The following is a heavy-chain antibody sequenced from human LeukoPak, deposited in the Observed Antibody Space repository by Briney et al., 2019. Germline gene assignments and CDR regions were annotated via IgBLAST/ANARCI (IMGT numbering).Heavy chain of an antibody. Sequence: GGSLRLSCAASGFTFSSFWMHWVRQVPGKGPVWVSHINGDGSVTGYADSVKGRFTISRDNARNTLYVQMNSLRAEDTAIYYCAKNGDRGAYCSGGTCYPYYYYYMDVWGKGTTVTISS. CDR3: AKNGDRGAYCSGGTCYPYYYYYMDV. V-gene: IGHV3-74*01. D-gene: IGHD2-15*01. J-gene: IGHJ6*03. CDR2: INGDGSVT. CDR1: GFTFSSFW.